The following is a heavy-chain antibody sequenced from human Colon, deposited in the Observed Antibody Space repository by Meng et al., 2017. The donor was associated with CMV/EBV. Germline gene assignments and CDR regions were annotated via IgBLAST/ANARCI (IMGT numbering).Heavy chain of an antibody. CDR2: IRYDGATQ. D-gene: IGHD2/OR15-2a*01. J-gene: IGHJ6*02. Sequence: GESLKISCAASGFTFNTYGIHWVHQAPGKGLEWVAFIRYDGATQYYADSVKGRFTVSRDNAKNSLYLQMNSLRAEDTAVYYCAKYYSRAMDVWGQGTTVTVSS. CDR1: GFTFNTYG. V-gene: IGHV3-30*02. CDR3: AKYYSRAMDV.